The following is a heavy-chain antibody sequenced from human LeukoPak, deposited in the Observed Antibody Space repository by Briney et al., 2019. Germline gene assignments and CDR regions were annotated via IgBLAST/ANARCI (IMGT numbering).Heavy chain of an antibody. V-gene: IGHV3-23*01. CDR1: GFTFSSYA. Sequence: GGSLRLSCAASGFTFSSYAMRWVRQAPGKRLEWVSSITYSGDAYYADSVKGRFTISRDNSQNTLYLQMNSLRAEDTAIYYCAIEGFLKDFDFWGRGTLVTVSS. D-gene: IGHD3-10*01. CDR2: ITYSGDA. J-gene: IGHJ4*02. CDR3: AIEGFLKDFDF.